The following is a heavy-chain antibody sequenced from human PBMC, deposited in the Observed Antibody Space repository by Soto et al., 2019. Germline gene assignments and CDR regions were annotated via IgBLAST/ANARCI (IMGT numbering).Heavy chain of an antibody. V-gene: IGHV4-34*01. CDR2: INHSGGT. CDR1: GGSFSGYY. J-gene: IGHJ4*02. CDR3: ARDLRYCSSTSCYFIVVYFDY. D-gene: IGHD2-2*01. Sequence: KSSETLSLTCAVYGGSFSGYYWSWIRQPPGKGLEWIGEINHSGGTNYNPSLKSRVTISVDTSKNQFSLKLSSVTAADTAVYYCARDLRYCSSTSCYFIVVYFDYWGQGTLVTVSS.